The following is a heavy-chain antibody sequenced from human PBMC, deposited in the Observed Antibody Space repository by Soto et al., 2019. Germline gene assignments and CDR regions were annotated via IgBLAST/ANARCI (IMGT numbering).Heavy chain of an antibody. V-gene: IGHV4-59*08. CDR1: GGSISRYY. CDR3: ARHTYAAGGLLGV. J-gene: IGHJ6*04. Sequence: SETLSLTCTVSGGSISRYYWSWIRQPPGKGLEWIGYIYYSGSTNYNPSLKSRVTISVDTSKNQFSLKLSSVTAADTAVYYCARHTYAAGGLLGVWGKGTTVTVSS. D-gene: IGHD2-15*01. CDR2: IYYSGST.